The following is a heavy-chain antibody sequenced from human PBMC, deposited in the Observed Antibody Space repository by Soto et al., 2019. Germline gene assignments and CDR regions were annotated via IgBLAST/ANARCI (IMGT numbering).Heavy chain of an antibody. Sequence: QVQLVQSGAELKKPGASVKVSCKASGYTFTNYGIIWVRQGPGQGLEWMGWINTYHGNTKYAQKLQGRVTMTKDTATSTAYMELTSLRSDDTAVYYCARRPGYSASWGYFYYEMTIWVQGTTAIVSS. CDR1: GYTFTNYG. CDR3: ARRPGYSASWGYFYYEMTI. J-gene: IGHJ6*02. D-gene: IGHD6-13*01. CDR2: INTYHGNT. V-gene: IGHV1-18*01.